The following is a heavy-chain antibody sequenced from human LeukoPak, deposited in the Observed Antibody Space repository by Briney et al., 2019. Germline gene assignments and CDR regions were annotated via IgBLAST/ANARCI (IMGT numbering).Heavy chain of an antibody. D-gene: IGHD4-17*01. CDR1: GYTFTGYY. CDR3: AESNYGDYLFDY. CDR2: INPNSGGT. V-gene: IGHV1-2*02. Sequence: ASVTVSCKASGYTFTGYYMHWVRQAPGQGLEWMGWINPNSGGTDYAQKFQGRVTMTRDTSISTAYMEPSRLRSDDTAVYYCAESNYGDYLFDYWGQGTLVTVSS. J-gene: IGHJ4*02.